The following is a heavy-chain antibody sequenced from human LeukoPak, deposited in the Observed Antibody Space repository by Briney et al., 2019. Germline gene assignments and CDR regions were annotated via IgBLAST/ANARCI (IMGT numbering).Heavy chain of an antibody. Sequence: SVKVSCKPSGGTFSNYAISWVRQAPGQGPEWLGRIIPIIGITNYAQKFQGRVTITADRSTNTAYMELSSLRSEDTAVYYCARPQLSYYDSLMDVWGQGTTVIVSS. CDR1: GGTFSNYA. CDR3: ARPQLSYYDSLMDV. V-gene: IGHV1-69*04. CDR2: IIPIIGIT. J-gene: IGHJ6*02. D-gene: IGHD3-3*01.